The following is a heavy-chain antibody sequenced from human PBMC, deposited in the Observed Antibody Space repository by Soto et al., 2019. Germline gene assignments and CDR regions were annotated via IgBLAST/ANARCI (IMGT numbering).Heavy chain of an antibody. D-gene: IGHD4-4*01. J-gene: IGHJ6*02. CDR1: GGTFSSSA. V-gene: IGHV1-69*01. CDR3: AREPDYSTYYYYYYGMDF. CDR2: IIPIFGTA. Sequence: QVQLVQSGAEVKKPGSSVNVSCKASGGTFSSSAISWVRQAPGQGLEWMGGIIPIFGTANYEQKFQGRVTITADESTSTAYMELSSLRSEDTAVYYCAREPDYSTYYYYYYGMDFWGQGTTVTVSS.